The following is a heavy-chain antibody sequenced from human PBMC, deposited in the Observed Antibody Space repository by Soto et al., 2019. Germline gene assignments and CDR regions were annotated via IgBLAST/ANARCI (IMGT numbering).Heavy chain of an antibody. D-gene: IGHD3-22*01. J-gene: IGHJ3*02. CDR3: ARDYEFGFDI. V-gene: IGHV3-7*01. CDR2: IKPDGGEK. CDR1: AFTLSSYW. Sequence: EVQLVESGGGLVQPGGSLRLSCEASAFTLSSYWMSWVRQAPGKGLGWGAKIKPDGGEKYYGDSVKGRFTIPRDNTKNSLYLQMSTLRPEDTAIYYCARDYEFGFDIWGQGTLVTVSS.